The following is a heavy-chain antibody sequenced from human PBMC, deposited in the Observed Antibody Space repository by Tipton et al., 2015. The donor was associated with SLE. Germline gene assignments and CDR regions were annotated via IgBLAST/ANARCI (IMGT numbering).Heavy chain of an antibody. CDR1: GFTFSDYY. Sequence: SLRLSCAASGFTFSDYYMSWICQAPGKGLERVSYISSSSSYTNYADSVKGRFTISRDNAKNSLYLQMNSLRAEDTAVYYWAKGPSTMVEGKDDFWGQGALVTVSS. J-gene: IGHJ4*02. CDR3: AKGPSTMVEGKDDF. D-gene: IGHD3-10*01. V-gene: IGHV3-11*06. CDR2: ISSSSSYT.